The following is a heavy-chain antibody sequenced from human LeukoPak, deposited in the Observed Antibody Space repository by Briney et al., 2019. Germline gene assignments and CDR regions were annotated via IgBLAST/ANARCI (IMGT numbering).Heavy chain of an antibody. CDR2: ISHRGRT. D-gene: IGHD5-24*01. V-gene: IGHV4-34*01. Sequence: SETLSLTCAVYGGSLSDYYWSWIRQSPGKGLEWIGEISHRGRTYYNLSLKSRVTISIDTSKNQFSLKLSSVTAADTAVYYCATVGDGYNLDYWGQGTLVTVSS. CDR1: GGSLSDYY. CDR3: ATVGDGYNLDY. J-gene: IGHJ4*02.